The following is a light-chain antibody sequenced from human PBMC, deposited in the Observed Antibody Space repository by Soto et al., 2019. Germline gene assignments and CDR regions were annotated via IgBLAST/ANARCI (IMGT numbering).Light chain of an antibody. CDR1: QSISSW. V-gene: IGKV1-5*01. CDR3: QQYNIYPWT. CDR2: DAS. J-gene: IGKJ1*01. Sequence: DIQMTQSPSTLSASVGDRVTITCRASQSISSWLAWYQQRPGKAPKVLIYDASSLQSGVPSRFSGSGSGTEFTLTISSLQPDDFATYYCQQYNIYPWTFGQGTEVEIK.